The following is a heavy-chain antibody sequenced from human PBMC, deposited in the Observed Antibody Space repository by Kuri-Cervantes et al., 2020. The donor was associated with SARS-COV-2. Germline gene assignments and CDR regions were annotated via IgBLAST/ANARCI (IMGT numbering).Heavy chain of an antibody. CDR3: ARATSFTSIYHYFDS. Sequence: GSLRLSCTVSGGSISSYYWTWVRQPPGKGLEFIGYIYYNGNGYNPSLESRVTMSLDTSRNQFSLRLTSVTPADTAVYYCARATSFTSIYHYFDSWGQGNLVTVSS. J-gene: IGHJ4*02. CDR1: GGSISSYY. CDR2: IYYNGNG. V-gene: IGHV4-59*01. D-gene: IGHD2-2*01.